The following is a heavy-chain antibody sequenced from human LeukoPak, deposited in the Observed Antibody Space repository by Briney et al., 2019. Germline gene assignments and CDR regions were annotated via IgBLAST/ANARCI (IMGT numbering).Heavy chain of an antibody. V-gene: IGHV1-69*01. CDR3: ARGSFWSGPRDY. J-gene: IGHJ4*02. CDR1: GGTFSSYA. Sequence: ASVKVSCKASGGTFSSYAISWVRQAPGQGLEWMGGIIPIFGTANYAQKFQGRVTITADESTSTAYMELSSLRAEDTAVYYCARGSFWSGPRDYWGQGTLVTVSS. CDR2: IIPIFGTA. D-gene: IGHD3-3*01.